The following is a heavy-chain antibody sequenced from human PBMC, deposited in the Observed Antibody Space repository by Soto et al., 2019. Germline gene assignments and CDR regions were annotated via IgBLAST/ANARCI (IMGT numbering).Heavy chain of an antibody. J-gene: IGHJ2*01. D-gene: IGHD6-19*01. CDR2: ISSSSSTI. V-gene: IGHV3-48*01. CDR1: GFTFSNYG. CDR3: GRDAPPSAGLYFYFNL. Sequence: GGSLRLSCAASGFTFSNYGMHWVRQAPGKGLEWVSYISSSSSTIYYADSVKGRFTISRDNANNYLYLQMNSLRAEDTAVYFCGRDAPPSAGLYFYFNLWGCGTLVTVSS.